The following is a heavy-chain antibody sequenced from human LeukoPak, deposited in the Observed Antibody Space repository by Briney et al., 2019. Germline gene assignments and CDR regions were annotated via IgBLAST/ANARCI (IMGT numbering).Heavy chain of an antibody. CDR3: AGYSGSYHYYMDV. J-gene: IGHJ6*03. CDR1: GFSVSNNY. D-gene: IGHD1-26*01. CDR2: IYTGGTT. Sequence: GGSLRLSCAASGFSVSNNYMSWVRQAPGKGLEWVSVIYTGGTTYYADSVKGRFTISSDKSKNTLYLQMNSLRAEDTAVYYCAGYSGSYHYYMDVWDKGTTVTISS. V-gene: IGHV3-53*01.